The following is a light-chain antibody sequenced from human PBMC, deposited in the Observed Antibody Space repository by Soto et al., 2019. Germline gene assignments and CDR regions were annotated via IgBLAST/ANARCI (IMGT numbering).Light chain of an antibody. Sequence: EIVLTQSPATLFLSPGERATLSCGASQSVSSSYLAWYQQKPGLAPRLLIYDASSRATGIPDRFSGSGSGTDFTLTISRLEPADFAVYYCQKYGSSPRTFGQGTKVDIK. CDR2: DAS. V-gene: IGKV3D-20*01. CDR3: QKYGSSPRT. J-gene: IGKJ1*01. CDR1: QSVSSSY.